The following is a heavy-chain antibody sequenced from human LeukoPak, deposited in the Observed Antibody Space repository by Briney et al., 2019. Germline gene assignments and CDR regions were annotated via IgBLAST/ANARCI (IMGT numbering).Heavy chain of an antibody. V-gene: IGHV3-33*08. CDR2: IWYDGSNK. CDR1: GFNFGTYW. J-gene: IGHJ3*02. CDR3: AREGQLGDAFDI. Sequence: GGSLRLSCAASGFNFGTYWMSWVRQAPGKGLEWVAVIWYDGSNKYYADSVKGRFTISRDNSKNTLYLQMNSLRAEDTAVYYCAREGQLGDAFDIWGQGTMVTVSS. D-gene: IGHD6-13*01.